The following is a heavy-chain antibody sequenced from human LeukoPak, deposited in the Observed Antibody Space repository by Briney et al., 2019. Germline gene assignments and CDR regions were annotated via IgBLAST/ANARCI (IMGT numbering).Heavy chain of an antibody. J-gene: IGHJ3*02. CDR2: INHSGST. CDR1: GGSFSGYY. V-gene: IGHV4-34*01. Sequence: PSETLSLTCAVYGGSFSGYYWSWIRQPPGKGLEWIGEINHSGSTNYNPSLKSRVTISVDTSKNQFSLKLSSVTAADTAVYYCARVRQYGDYSHAFDIWGQGTMVTVSS. D-gene: IGHD4-17*01. CDR3: ARVRQYGDYSHAFDI.